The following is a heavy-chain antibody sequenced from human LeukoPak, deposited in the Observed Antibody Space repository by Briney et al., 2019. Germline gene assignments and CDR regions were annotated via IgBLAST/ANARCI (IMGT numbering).Heavy chain of an antibody. CDR2: IYYSGST. CDR1: GGSISSYY. D-gene: IGHD3-22*01. CDR3: ARGGDSSGYYYPVFDY. J-gene: IGHJ4*02. Sequence: SETLSLTCTVSGGSISSYYWSWIRQPAGKGLEWIGYIYYSGSTNYNPSLKSRVTISVDTSKNQFSLRLSSVTAADTAVYYCARGGDSSGYYYPVFDYWGQGTLVTVSS. V-gene: IGHV4-59*01.